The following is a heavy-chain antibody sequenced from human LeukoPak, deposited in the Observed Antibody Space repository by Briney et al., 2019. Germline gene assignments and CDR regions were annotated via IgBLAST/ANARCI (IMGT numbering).Heavy chain of an antibody. CDR3: ARGGYCTTTTCPHWDS. J-gene: IGHJ4*02. CDR2: ISGSGSRI. V-gene: IGHV3-48*01. CDR1: GFIFSSHS. D-gene: IGHD2-2*03. Sequence: GGSLRLSCAASGFIFSSHSMNWVRQAPGKGLEWVSYISGSGSRIYYADSVRGRFTISRDTAKNSLYLEMNSLGVEDTAVYYCARGGYCTTTTCPHWDSWGQGTLVTVSS.